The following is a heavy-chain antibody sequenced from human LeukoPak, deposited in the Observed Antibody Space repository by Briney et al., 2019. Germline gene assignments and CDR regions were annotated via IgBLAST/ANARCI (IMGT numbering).Heavy chain of an antibody. CDR1: GFTFSSYG. J-gene: IGHJ6*02. CDR3: AKDNIAVAGTDYYYYGMDV. V-gene: IGHV3-30*18. Sequence: PGRSLGLSCAASGFTFSSYGMHWVRQAPGKGLEWVAVISYDGSNKYYADSVKGRFTISRDNSKNTLYLQMNSLRAEDTAVYYCAKDNIAVAGTDYYYYGMDVWGQGTTVTVSS. CDR2: ISYDGSNK. D-gene: IGHD6-19*01.